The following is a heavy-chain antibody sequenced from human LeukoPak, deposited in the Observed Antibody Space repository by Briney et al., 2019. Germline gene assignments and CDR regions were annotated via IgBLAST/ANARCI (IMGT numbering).Heavy chain of an antibody. D-gene: IGHD1-26*01. CDR1: GFTFSRYG. Sequence: GGSLRLSCAASGFTFSRYGMHWVRQAPGKGLEWVAVIWYDGSNEYYADSVEGRFTIFRDNSKNTLHLQMNSLRAEDTAVYYCARPLVGNALDYWGQGTLVTVPS. CDR2: IWYDGSNE. J-gene: IGHJ4*02. V-gene: IGHV3-33*01. CDR3: ARPLVGNALDY.